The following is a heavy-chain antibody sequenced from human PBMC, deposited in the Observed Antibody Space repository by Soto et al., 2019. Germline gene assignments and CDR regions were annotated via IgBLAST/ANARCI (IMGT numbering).Heavy chain of an antibody. Sequence: PSETLSLTCNVSGGSISGYYWSWIRQAPGKGLQWIGYIFHTGSTSNNPSLRSRVTISVDTSKNQFSLNMNSVTAAHTAVYYCAKVRGYASGWRYFDYWGQGTLVTVSS. J-gene: IGHJ4*02. CDR1: GGSISGYY. D-gene: IGHD5-12*01. CDR3: AKVRGYASGWRYFDY. CDR2: IFHTGST. V-gene: IGHV4-59*13.